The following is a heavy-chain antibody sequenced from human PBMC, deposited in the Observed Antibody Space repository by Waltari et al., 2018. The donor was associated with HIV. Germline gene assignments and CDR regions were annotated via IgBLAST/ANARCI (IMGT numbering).Heavy chain of an antibody. Sequence: EVQLVESGGGVVRPGGCLRLTCAASGFTLDSSGRRRVRQAPGKGLEWVSGINWNGGSTGYADSVKGRFTISRDNAKSSLYLQMNSLRAEDTALYHCARGYNWNVNRFDFWGQGTLVTVSS. V-gene: IGHV3-20*01. CDR3: ARGYNWNVNRFDF. J-gene: IGHJ4*02. D-gene: IGHD1-20*01. CDR1: GFTLDSSG. CDR2: INWNGGST.